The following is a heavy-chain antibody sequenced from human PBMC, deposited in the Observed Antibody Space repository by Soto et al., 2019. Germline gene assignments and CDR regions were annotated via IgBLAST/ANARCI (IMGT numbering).Heavy chain of an antibody. V-gene: IGHV3-48*02. Sequence: EVQLVESGGGLVQPGGSLRLSCAASGFSFSTYSMNWVRQAPVKGLEWVSYISSRSYTIYYIDSVKGRFTISRDNAKSSIYLQMNSLRDEDTAVYYCARGGSSSDNGMDVWGQGTTVTVSS. CDR1: GFSFSTYS. D-gene: IGHD6-6*01. CDR3: ARGGSSSDNGMDV. J-gene: IGHJ6*02. CDR2: ISSRSYTI.